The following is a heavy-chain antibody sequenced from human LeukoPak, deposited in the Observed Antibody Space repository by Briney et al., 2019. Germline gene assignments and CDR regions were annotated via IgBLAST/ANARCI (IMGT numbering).Heavy chain of an antibody. CDR2: INPNSGDT. CDR3: ARMWSTATSGWNWFDP. CDR1: GYTFTGYY. Sequence: ASVKVSCKGSGYTFTGYYMHWVRQAPGQGLEWMGWINPNSGDTNYAQKFQGRVTMTRDTSISTAYMDLSSLRSDDTAMYYCARMWSTATSGWNWFDPWGQGTLVTVSS. V-gene: IGHV1-2*02. J-gene: IGHJ5*02. D-gene: IGHD6-13*01.